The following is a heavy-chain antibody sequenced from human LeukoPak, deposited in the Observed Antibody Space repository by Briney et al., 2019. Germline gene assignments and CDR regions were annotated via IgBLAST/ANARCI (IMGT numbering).Heavy chain of an antibody. D-gene: IGHD6-19*01. J-gene: IGHJ3*02. V-gene: IGHV4-34*01. CDR1: GGSFSGYY. Sequence: PSETLSLTCAAYGGSFSGYYWSWIRQPPGKGLEWIGEINHSGSTNYNPSLKSRVTISVDTSKNQFSLKLSSVTAADTAVYYCAKQVAVAANDAFDIWGQGTMVTVSS. CDR3: AKQVAVAANDAFDI. CDR2: INHSGST.